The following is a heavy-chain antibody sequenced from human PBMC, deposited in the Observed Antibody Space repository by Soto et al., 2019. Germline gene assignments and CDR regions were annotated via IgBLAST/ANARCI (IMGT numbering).Heavy chain of an antibody. CDR1: GFTFSIYA. J-gene: IGHJ4*02. Sequence: HPGGSLRLSCAASGFTFSIYAMSWVRQVPGKGLEWVSTISGNGGTSYADFVGGRFTISRDNSKSTLYLQMNSLRAEDTAVYYCARTGRGPYDFWSGYYYSYWGQGTLVTVSS. CDR2: ISGNGGT. D-gene: IGHD3-3*01. V-gene: IGHV3-23*01. CDR3: ARTGRGPYDFWSGYYYSY.